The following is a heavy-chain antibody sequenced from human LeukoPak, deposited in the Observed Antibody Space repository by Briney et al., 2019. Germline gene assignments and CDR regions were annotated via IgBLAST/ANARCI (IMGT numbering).Heavy chain of an antibody. D-gene: IGHD2-2*01. V-gene: IGHV1-2*02. CDR2: INPNSGGT. CDR3: ARVVPDLNLFDP. Sequence: ASVKVSCKASGYTFTGYYMHWVRQAPGQGLEWMGWINPNSGGTNYAQRFQGRVTMTRDTSISTAYMELSRLRSDDSAVYYCARVVPDLNLFDPWGQGTLVTVSS. J-gene: IGHJ5*02. CDR1: GYTFTGYY.